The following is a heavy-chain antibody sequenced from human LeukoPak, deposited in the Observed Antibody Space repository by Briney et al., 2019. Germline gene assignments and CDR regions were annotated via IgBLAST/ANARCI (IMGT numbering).Heavy chain of an antibody. CDR2: IKKHGSEK. Sequence: GGSLRLSCAASGFTFSSYWMSWVRQAPGKGLECVAKIKKHGSEKYYVDSVKGRFSISRDNAKTSLYLQMNSLRAEDTAVYYCARDLSGVTGYTYGRGIDYWGQGTLVTVSS. CDR3: ARDLSGVTGYTYGRGIDY. V-gene: IGHV3-7*01. D-gene: IGHD5-18*01. CDR1: GFTFSSYW. J-gene: IGHJ4*02.